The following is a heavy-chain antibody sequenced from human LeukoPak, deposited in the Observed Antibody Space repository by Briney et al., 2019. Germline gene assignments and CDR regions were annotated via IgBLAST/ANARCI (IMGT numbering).Heavy chain of an antibody. CDR2: IIPILGIA. J-gene: IGHJ4*02. Sequence: SVKVSCKASGGTFSSYAISWVRQAPGQGLEWMGRIIPILGIANYAQKFQGRVTITADKSTSTAYMELSSLRSEDTAVYYCARDLGDDYYDSSGDPFDYWGQGALVTVSS. V-gene: IGHV1-69*04. CDR1: GGTFSSYA. CDR3: ARDLGDDYYDSSGDPFDY. D-gene: IGHD3-22*01.